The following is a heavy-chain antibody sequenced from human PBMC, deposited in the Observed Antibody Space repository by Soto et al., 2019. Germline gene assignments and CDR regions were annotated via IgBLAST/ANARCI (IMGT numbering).Heavy chain of an antibody. D-gene: IGHD3-22*01. Sequence: GGSMRLSCAASGFHFGAYCRHLVRTDPGKGLEWLSSISDSGHYIYYADSVKGRFTISRDNAKNSLFLQMNSLRGEDTAVYYCARSGLALPYSASHWFDPWGHGTLVTVSS. CDR3: ARSGLALPYSASHWFDP. J-gene: IGHJ5*02. CDR1: GFHFGAYC. CDR2: ISDSGHYI. V-gene: IGHV3-21*01.